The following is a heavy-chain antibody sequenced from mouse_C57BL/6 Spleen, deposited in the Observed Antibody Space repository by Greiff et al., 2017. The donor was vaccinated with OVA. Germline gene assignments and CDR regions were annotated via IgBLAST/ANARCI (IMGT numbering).Heavy chain of an antibody. J-gene: IGHJ4*01. CDR3: AKSDGNHAMDD. D-gene: IGHD2-1*01. Sequence: QVQLQQSGAELVKPGASVKLSCKASGYTFTSYWMQWVKQRPGQGLEWIGEIHPSDGYTNYNQKFKGKATLTVDTSSSTAYMQLSSLTSEDSAVSYCAKSDGNHAMDDWGQGTSVTVSS. CDR1: GYTFTSYW. CDR2: IHPSDGYT. V-gene: IGHV1-50*01.